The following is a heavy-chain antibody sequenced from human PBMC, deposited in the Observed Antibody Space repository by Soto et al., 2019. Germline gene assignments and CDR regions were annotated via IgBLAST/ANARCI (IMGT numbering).Heavy chain of an antibody. J-gene: IGHJ4*02. D-gene: IGHD6-25*01. CDR3: AKGRGYQSYFDY. CDR2: ISGSGGST. Sequence: AGGSLGLSCAASGFTFSNYAMHWVRQAPGKGLEWVSAISGSGGSTYYADSVKGRFTISRDNSKNTLYLQMNSLRAEDTAVYYCAKGRGYQSYFDYWGQGTLVTVSS. V-gene: IGHV3-23*01. CDR1: GFTFSNYA.